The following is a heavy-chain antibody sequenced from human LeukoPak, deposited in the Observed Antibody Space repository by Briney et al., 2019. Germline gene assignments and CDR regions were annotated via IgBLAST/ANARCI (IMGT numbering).Heavy chain of an antibody. CDR1: GFTFSSYS. D-gene: IGHD2-2*02. V-gene: IGHV3-21*01. CDR3: ARAYCSSTSCYTGYFDY. J-gene: IGHJ4*02. Sequence: PGGSLRLSCAASGFTFSSYSMNWVRQAPGKGLEWVSSISSSSSYIYYADSVKGRFTISRDNAKNSLYLQMNSLRAEDTAVYYCARAYCSSTSCYTGYFDYWGQGTLVTVSS. CDR2: ISSSSSYI.